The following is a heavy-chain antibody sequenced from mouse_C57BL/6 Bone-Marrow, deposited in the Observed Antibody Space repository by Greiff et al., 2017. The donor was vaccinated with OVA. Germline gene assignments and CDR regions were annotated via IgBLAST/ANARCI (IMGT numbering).Heavy chain of an antibody. CDR1: GYTFTTYP. V-gene: IGHV1-47*01. CDR2: FHPYNDDT. CDR3: ARTRADGSYFDY. Sequence: QVQLKESGAELVKPGASVKMSCKASGYTFTTYPIEWMKQNHGKSLEWIGNFHPYNDDTKYNEKFKGKATLTVEKSSSTVYLELSRLTSDDSAVYYCARTRADGSYFDYWGQGTTLTVSS. D-gene: IGHD2-3*01. J-gene: IGHJ2*01.